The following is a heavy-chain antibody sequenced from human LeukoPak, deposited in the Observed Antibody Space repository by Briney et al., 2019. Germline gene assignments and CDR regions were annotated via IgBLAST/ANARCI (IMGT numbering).Heavy chain of an antibody. D-gene: IGHD6-19*01. CDR1: GYTFTDYY. V-gene: IGHV1-2*02. J-gene: IGHJ3*01. CDR3: AREIAVTGTKAFDV. CDR2: INPNSGGT. Sequence: ASVKVSCKASGYTFTDYYIHWVRQAPGQGLEWMGWINPNSGGTNYAQNSQGRVTMTRDTPISTAYMELSRLTSDDMAVYYCAREIAVTGTKAFDVWGQGTMVTVSS.